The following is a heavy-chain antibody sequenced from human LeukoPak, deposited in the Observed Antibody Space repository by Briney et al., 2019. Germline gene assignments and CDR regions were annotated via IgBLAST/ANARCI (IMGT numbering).Heavy chain of an antibody. CDR2: IYTSGTT. V-gene: IGHV4-4*07. Sequence: KPSETLSLTCSVSGGSISNYYWSWIRQPAGKGLEWIGRIYTSGTTNYSPSLKSRVTMSVDTSNNQVSLKLSSVTAADTAVYYCTRGSIAYYYMDVWGKGTTVTISS. D-gene: IGHD3-22*01. J-gene: IGHJ6*03. CDR1: GGSISNYY. CDR3: TRGSIAYYYMDV.